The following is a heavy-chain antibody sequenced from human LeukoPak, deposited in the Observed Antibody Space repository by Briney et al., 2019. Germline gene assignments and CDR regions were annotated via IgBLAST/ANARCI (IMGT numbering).Heavy chain of an antibody. CDR3: ARGLSSGYYYPFDY. J-gene: IGHJ4*02. CDR2: ISTGNGNT. CDR1: GDTFIRYG. Sequence: GASVKVSCKASGDTFIRYGISWVRQAPGQGLEWMGWISTGNGNTNYGQKFQGRVTMTTDTSTSTAYMELRSLRSDDTAVYYCARGLSSGYYYPFDYWGQGTLVTVSS. V-gene: IGHV1-18*01. D-gene: IGHD3-22*01.